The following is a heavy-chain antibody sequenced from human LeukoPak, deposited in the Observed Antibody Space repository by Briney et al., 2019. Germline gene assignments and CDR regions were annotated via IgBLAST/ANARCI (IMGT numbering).Heavy chain of an antibody. CDR2: IYHSGST. CDR1: GGSISSGGYY. CDR3: AGGGTSCYPY. V-gene: IGHV4-30-2*01. J-gene: IGHJ4*02. Sequence: SQTLSLTCTVSGGSISSGGYYWSWIRQPPGKGLEWIGYIYHSGSTYYNPSLKSRVTISVDRSKNQFSLKLSSVTAADTAVYYCAGGGTSCYPYWGQGTLVTVSS. D-gene: IGHD2-2*01.